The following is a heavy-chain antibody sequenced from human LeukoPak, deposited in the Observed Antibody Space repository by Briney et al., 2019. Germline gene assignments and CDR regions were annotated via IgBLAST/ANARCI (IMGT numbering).Heavy chain of an antibody. D-gene: IGHD2-2*01. V-gene: IGHV1-8*03. CDR3: ARGDCSSTSCYASGLTGGDY. CDR2: MNPNSGNT. CDR1: GYTFISYG. J-gene: IGHJ4*02. Sequence: ASVKVSCKASGYTFISYGISWVRQATGPGLEWMGWMNPNSGNTGYAQKFQGSVTITRNTSISTDYMELSSLRSEDTAVYYCARGDCSSTSCYASGLTGGDYWGQGTLVTVSS.